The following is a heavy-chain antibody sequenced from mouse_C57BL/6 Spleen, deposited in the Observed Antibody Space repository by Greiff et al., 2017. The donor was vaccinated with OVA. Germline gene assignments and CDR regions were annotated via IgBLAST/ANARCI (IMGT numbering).Heavy chain of an antibody. D-gene: IGHD1-1*01. CDR3: ALYGSSRGYAMDY. J-gene: IGHJ4*01. CDR1: GYAFTNYL. V-gene: IGHV1-54*01. CDR2: INPGSGGT. Sequence: VQLQQSGAELVRPGTSVKVSCKASGYAFTNYLIEWVQQRPGQGLEWIGVINPGSGGTNYNEKFKGKATLTADKSSSTAYMQLSSLTSEDSAVYFCALYGSSRGYAMDYWGQGTSVTVSS.